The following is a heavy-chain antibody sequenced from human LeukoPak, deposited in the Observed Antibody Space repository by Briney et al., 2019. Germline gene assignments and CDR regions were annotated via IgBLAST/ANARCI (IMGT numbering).Heavy chain of an antibody. Sequence: SETLSLTCTVSGGSISSGGYYWSWIRQHPGKGLEWIGYIYYSGSTNYNPSLKSRVTISVDTSKNQFSLKLSSVTAADTAVYYCARARVMITFRAFDIWGQGTMVTVSS. V-gene: IGHV4-61*08. J-gene: IGHJ3*02. CDR3: ARARVMITFRAFDI. D-gene: IGHD3-16*01. CDR1: GGSISSGGYY. CDR2: IYYSGST.